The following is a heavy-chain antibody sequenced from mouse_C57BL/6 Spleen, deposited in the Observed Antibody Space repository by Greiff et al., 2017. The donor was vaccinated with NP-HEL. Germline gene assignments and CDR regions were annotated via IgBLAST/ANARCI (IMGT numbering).Heavy chain of an antibody. Sequence: QVQLQQPGAELVKPGASVKVSCKASGYTFTSYWMHWVKQRPGQGLEWIGRIHPSDSDTNYNQKFKGKATLTVDKSSSTAYMQLSSLTSEDSAVYYGAIAEVPPTGTDAMDYWGQGTSVTVSS. D-gene: IGHD4-1*02. CDR3: AIAEVPPTGTDAMDY. V-gene: IGHV1-74*01. CDR1: GYTFTSYW. CDR2: IHPSDSDT. J-gene: IGHJ4*01.